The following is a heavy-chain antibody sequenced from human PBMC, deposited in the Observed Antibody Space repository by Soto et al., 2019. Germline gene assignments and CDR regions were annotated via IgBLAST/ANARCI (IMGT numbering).Heavy chain of an antibody. V-gene: IGHV1-69*13. J-gene: IGHJ3*02. D-gene: IGHD3-22*01. CDR2: IIPIVETP. CDR1: GGTFNSYD. Sequence: ASVKVSCKASGGTFNSYDINWVRQAPGQGLEWMGGIIPIVETPKYAQKFQGRVTITADESTNTVYMELSSLRSEDTAMYYCAKGSRNLYYDSSGYYSAFDIWGQGTMVTVSS. CDR3: AKGSRNLYYDSSGYYSAFDI.